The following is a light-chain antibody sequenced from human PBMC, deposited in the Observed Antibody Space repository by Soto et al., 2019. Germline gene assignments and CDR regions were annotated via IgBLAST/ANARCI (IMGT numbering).Light chain of an antibody. V-gene: IGKV3-15*01. Sequence: ETRMTQAPDTLSVSLGERATLSCRASQSVSSNVAWYQQKPGQAPRLLIYSVSTRAAGIPARFSGSGSGTDFTLTISRLEPEDFAVYYCQQYGSSGTFGQGTKVDI. CDR1: QSVSSN. CDR3: QQYGSSGT. CDR2: SVS. J-gene: IGKJ1*01.